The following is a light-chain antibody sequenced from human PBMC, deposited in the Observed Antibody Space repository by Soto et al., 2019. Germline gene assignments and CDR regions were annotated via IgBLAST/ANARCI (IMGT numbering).Light chain of an antibody. CDR2: EVT. V-gene: IGLV2-14*01. Sequence: QSALTQPASVSGSPGQSITISCTGTSSDVGAYIYVSWYQHHPGKAPKVMIYEVTNRPSGVSDRFSGSKSGNTAYLTISGLQAEDEADYYCCSYTSSTTYVFGTANKVTV. J-gene: IGLJ1*01. CDR1: SSDVGAYIY. CDR3: CSYTSSTTYV.